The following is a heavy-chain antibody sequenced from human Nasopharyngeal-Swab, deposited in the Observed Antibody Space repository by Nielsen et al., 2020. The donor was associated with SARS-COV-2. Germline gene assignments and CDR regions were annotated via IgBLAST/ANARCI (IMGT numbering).Heavy chain of an antibody. CDR3: ARKFYYYYYYMDV. CDR2: INHSGST. V-gene: IGHV4-34*01. Sequence: SETLSLTCAVYGGSFSGYYWSWIRQPPGKGLEWIGEINHSGSTNYDPSLKSRVTISVDTSKNQFSLKLSSVTAADTAVYYCARKFYYYYYYMDVWGKGTTVTVSS. CDR1: GGSFSGYY. J-gene: IGHJ6*03.